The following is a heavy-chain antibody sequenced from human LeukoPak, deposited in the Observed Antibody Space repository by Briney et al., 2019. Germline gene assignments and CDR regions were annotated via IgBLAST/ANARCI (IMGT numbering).Heavy chain of an antibody. V-gene: IGHV3-30*04. D-gene: IGHD3-16*02. J-gene: IGHJ3*02. CDR2: IAYDGSNK. CDR1: GFTFSRHA. Sequence: PGRSLRLSCVASGFTFSRHAMHWVRQAPGNGLEWGAVIAYDGSNKYHADSVKDRSTIYRDNSKNTLYLQMDSLRAEDTAVYYCARDAERGNVMDPAFDIWGQGTMVTVSS. CDR3: ARDAERGNVMDPAFDI.